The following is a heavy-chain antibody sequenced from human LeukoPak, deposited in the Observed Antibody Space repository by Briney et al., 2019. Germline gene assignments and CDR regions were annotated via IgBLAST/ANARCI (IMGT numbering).Heavy chain of an antibody. V-gene: IGHV4-59*01. CDR3: ARHSSSWYGVDY. CDR2: INYSGST. J-gene: IGHJ4*02. Sequence: SETLSLTCTVSGGSISSYYWSWIRQPPGKGLEWIGYINYSGSTNYNPSLKSRVTISVDTSKNQFSLKLSSVTAADTAVYCCARHSSSWYGVDYWGQGTLVTVSS. CDR1: GGSISSYY. D-gene: IGHD6-13*01.